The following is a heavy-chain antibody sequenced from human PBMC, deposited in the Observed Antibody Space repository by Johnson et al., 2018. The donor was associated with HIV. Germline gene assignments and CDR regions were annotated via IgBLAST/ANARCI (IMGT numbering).Heavy chain of an antibody. J-gene: IGHJ3*02. CDR1: GFTFSSYG. CDR2: IHYDGSNK. D-gene: IGHD3-22*01. V-gene: IGHV3-30*02. Sequence: QVQLVESGGGLVQPGGSLRLSCAASGFTFSSYGMHWVRQAPGKGLEWVAFIHYDGSNKYYADSVKGRFTVSRDNSKNTLYLQMNSLRAEGTAIYYCARVITMIVVVIGDIWGQGTMVTVS. CDR3: ARVITMIVVVIGDI.